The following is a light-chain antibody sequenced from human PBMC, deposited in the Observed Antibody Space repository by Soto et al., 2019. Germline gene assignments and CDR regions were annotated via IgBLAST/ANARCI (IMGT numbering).Light chain of an antibody. CDR3: QQYGSSPPGT. CDR2: GSS. J-gene: IGKJ1*01. CDR1: QSVSSSY. V-gene: IGKV3-20*01. Sequence: EIVLTQSPGTLSLSPGERATLSCRASQSVSSSYLAWYQQKPDQAPRLLIYGSSSRATGIPDMCSGSGSATDFPITISRLEPEDFAVYYCQQYGSSPPGTFGQGTKVEIK.